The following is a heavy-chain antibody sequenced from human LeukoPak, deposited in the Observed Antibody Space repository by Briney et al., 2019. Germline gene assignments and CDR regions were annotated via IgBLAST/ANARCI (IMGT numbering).Heavy chain of an antibody. J-gene: IGHJ4*02. Sequence: PSETLSLTCTVSGDSISSGDYFWSWIRQPPGEGLEWIGYISHNENAYFNPSLSSRVTMSVDKSKNQVSLKITSVTAADTAVYYCARDGYNSAPFDYWGQGTLVTVSS. CDR2: ISHNENA. CDR3: ARDGYNSAPFDY. V-gene: IGHV4-30-2*01. D-gene: IGHD5-24*01. CDR1: GDSISSGDYF.